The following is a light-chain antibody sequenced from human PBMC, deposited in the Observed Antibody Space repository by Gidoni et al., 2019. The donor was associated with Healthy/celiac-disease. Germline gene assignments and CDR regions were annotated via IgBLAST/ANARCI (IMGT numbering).Light chain of an antibody. CDR3: QQYGSSPLT. Sequence: EIVFTHSPGTLSFSPGERATLSCRASQSVSSSYLAWYQQKPGQAPRLLIYGASSRATGIPDRFSGSGSGTDFTLTISRLEPEDFAVYYCQQYGSSPLTFGGGTKVEIK. CDR1: QSVSSSY. V-gene: IGKV3-20*01. CDR2: GAS. J-gene: IGKJ4*02.